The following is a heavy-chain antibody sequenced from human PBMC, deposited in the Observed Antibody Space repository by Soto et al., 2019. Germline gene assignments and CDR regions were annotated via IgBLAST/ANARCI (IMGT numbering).Heavy chain of an antibody. CDR3: ASWGICSGGSCDEDFDY. CDR2: ISSSGSTI. J-gene: IGHJ4*02. CDR1: GFTFSSYE. Sequence: EVQLVESGGGLVQPGGSLRLSCAASGFTFSSYEMNWVRQAPGKGLEWVSYISSSGSTIYYADSVKGRFTISRDNAKNSLYLQMNSLRAEDTAVYYCASWGICSGGSCDEDFDYWGQGTLVTVSS. V-gene: IGHV3-48*03. D-gene: IGHD2-15*01.